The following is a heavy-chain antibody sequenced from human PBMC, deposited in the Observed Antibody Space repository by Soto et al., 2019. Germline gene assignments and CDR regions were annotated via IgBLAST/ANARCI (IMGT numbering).Heavy chain of an antibody. Sequence: SQTLSLTCAISGDSVSSNSAAWNWIRQSPSRGLEWLGRTYYRSKWYNDYAVSVKSRITINPDTSKNQFSLQLSSVTAADTAVYFCAKRIETRSSFGADYFDYWGQGTLVTVSS. CDR1: GDSVSSNSAA. D-gene: IGHD6-6*01. CDR3: AKRIETRSSFGADYFDY. V-gene: IGHV6-1*01. CDR2: TYYRSKWYN. J-gene: IGHJ4*02.